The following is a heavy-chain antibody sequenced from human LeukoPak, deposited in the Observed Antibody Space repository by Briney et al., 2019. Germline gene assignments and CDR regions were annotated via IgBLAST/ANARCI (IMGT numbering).Heavy chain of an antibody. Sequence: PGGSLRLSCAASGFTFSSYSMNWVRQAPGKGLEWVAVISYDGSNKYYADSVKGRFTISRDNSKNTLYLQMNSLRTEDTAVYYCAKEPRPRIAAAGLYYYYYMDVWGKGTTVTVSS. CDR2: ISYDGSNK. CDR3: AKEPRPRIAAAGLYYYYYMDV. J-gene: IGHJ6*03. CDR1: GFTFSSYS. D-gene: IGHD6-13*01. V-gene: IGHV3-30*18.